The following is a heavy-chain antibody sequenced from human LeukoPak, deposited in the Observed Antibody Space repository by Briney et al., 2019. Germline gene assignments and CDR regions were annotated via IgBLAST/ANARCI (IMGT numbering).Heavy chain of an antibody. CDR3: ARHYNSETYPLDY. CDR1: GGSISPYY. J-gene: IGHJ4*02. V-gene: IGHV4-59*08. CDR2: IYHSGTT. D-gene: IGHD3-10*01. Sequence: KPSETLSLTCTVSGGSISPYYWSWIRQPPGKGLEWIGHIYHSGTTTYNPSLKSRVSLLVDESQGQFSQRLTSVTAADTAVYYCARHYNSETYPLDYWGQGTLVTVSS.